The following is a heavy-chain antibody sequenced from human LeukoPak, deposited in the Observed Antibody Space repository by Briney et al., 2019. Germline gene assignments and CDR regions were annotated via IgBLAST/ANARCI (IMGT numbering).Heavy chain of an antibody. Sequence: PGGSLRLSCAASGFTFSSYAMSWVRQAPGKGLEWVSAISSSGGSTYYADSVKGRFTISRDNSKNTLYLQMNSLRAEDTAVYYCAKGLYYYDSSGYGYWGQGTLVTVSS. CDR2: ISSSGGST. J-gene: IGHJ4*02. D-gene: IGHD3-22*01. CDR3: AKGLYYYDSSGYGY. CDR1: GFTFSSYA. V-gene: IGHV3-23*01.